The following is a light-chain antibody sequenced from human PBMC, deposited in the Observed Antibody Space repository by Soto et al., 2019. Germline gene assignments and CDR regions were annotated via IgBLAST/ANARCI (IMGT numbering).Light chain of an antibody. V-gene: IGLV2-14*01. CDR1: SNDVGGYNY. CDR2: EVN. J-gene: IGLJ1*01. Sequence: QSALTQPASVSGSPGQSITISCTGTSNDVGGYNYVSWYQQHPGKAPKFMIYEVNNRPSGVSNRFSGSKSGNTASLTISGLQAEDEADYYCTSYTNSNTLVFGTGTKVTVL. CDR3: TSYTNSNTLV.